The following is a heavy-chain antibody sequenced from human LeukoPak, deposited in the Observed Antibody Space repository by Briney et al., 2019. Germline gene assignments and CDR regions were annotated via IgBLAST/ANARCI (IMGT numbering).Heavy chain of an antibody. V-gene: IGHV3-11*01. D-gene: IGHD3-10*01. CDR3: ARGENGSFDH. CDR1: GVTFEDYY. CDR2: VSSTGGDK. J-gene: IGHJ4*02. Sequence: GGSLRLSCTGSGVTFEDYYLSWIRQAPGKGLEWISYVSSTGGDKFYADPVKGRFTISRDNARNSLYMEMNDLIAEDTAFYYCARGENGSFDHWGQGTLVTVSS.